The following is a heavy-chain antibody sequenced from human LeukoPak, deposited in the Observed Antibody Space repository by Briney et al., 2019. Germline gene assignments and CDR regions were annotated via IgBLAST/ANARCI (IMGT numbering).Heavy chain of an antibody. J-gene: IGHJ4*02. CDR1: GFTFSSYW. V-gene: IGHV3-7*01. Sequence: PGGSLRLSCAASGFTFSSYWMSWVRQAPGKGLEWVANIKQDGSEKYYVDSVKGRFTISRDNAKNSLYLQMNSLRAEDTAVYYCASTLFTVVPAASIGWLPKIIDYWGQGTLVTVSS. D-gene: IGHD2-2*01. CDR2: IKQDGSEK. CDR3: ASTLFTVVPAASIGWLPKIIDY.